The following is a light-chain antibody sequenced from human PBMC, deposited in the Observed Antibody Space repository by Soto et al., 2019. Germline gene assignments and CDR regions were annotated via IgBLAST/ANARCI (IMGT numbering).Light chain of an antibody. J-gene: IGLJ3*02. Sequence: QSVLTQPPSVSGAQGQRVTISCTGSSSNIGAGYDVHWYQQLPGTAPKLLIYGHSNRPSGVPDRFSDSKSGTSASLAITGLQAEDEADYYCQSYDSSLSGSVFGGGTKLTVL. CDR3: QSYDSSLSGSV. V-gene: IGLV1-40*01. CDR1: SSNIGAGYD. CDR2: GHS.